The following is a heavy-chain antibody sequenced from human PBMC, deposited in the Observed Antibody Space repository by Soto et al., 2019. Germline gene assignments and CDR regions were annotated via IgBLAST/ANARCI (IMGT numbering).Heavy chain of an antibody. CDR2: IYNGGTT. V-gene: IGHV4-59*02. J-gene: IGHJ5*02. Sequence: SETLSLTCTVSGGSVSSYYWSWVRQPPGKRPEWIAYIYNGGTTNYNPSLKSRLTISLDTSRNQFSLKLSSVTAADTAVYFCARGGPSSKWLDPWGQGIQVTVSS. CDR3: ARGGPSSKWLDP. CDR1: GGSVSSYY.